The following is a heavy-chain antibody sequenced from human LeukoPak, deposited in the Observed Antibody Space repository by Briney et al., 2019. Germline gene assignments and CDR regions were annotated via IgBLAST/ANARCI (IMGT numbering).Heavy chain of an antibody. Sequence: PGGSLRLSCAVSGFTFRNYVMSWVRQAPGKGLEWVSAISGSGGSTYYADSVKGRFTISRDNSKNTLYLQMDSLRGEDTAVYYCANWLGSSSSFMGPFDYWGRGALVTVSS. D-gene: IGHD6-6*01. J-gene: IGHJ4*02. V-gene: IGHV3-23*01. CDR3: ANWLGSSSSFMGPFDY. CDR2: ISGSGGST. CDR1: GFTFRNYV.